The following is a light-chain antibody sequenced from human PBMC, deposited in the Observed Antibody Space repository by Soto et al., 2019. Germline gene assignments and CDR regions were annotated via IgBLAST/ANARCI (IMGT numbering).Light chain of an antibody. CDR3: QQHTT. Sequence: DIQMTQSPSTLSASVGDRVTITCRVSQGISSWLAWYQQKPGKAPRLLIYKASSLASGVPSRFSGSGSGTEFTLPISSLQPEDVATYHCQQHTTFGQGTKVEI. J-gene: IGKJ1*01. CDR1: QGISSW. CDR2: KAS. V-gene: IGKV1-5*03.